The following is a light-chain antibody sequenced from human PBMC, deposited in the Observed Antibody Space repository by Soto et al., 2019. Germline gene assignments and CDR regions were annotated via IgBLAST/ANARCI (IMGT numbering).Light chain of an antibody. Sequence: EIVLTQSPGTLSLSPGERATLSCRASQSVSSNLAWYQQKPGQAPRLLIYGASTRATGIPARFSGSASGTDFTLTISSLQSEDFAVYYCQQYNEWPLTFGGGTKVDIK. CDR3: QQYNEWPLT. V-gene: IGKV3-15*01. CDR2: GAS. CDR1: QSVSSN. J-gene: IGKJ4*01.